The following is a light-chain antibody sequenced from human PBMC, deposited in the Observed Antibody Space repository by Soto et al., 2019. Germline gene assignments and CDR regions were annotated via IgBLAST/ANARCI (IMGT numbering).Light chain of an antibody. V-gene: IGLV2-11*02. J-gene: IGLJ2*01. Sequence: QSALTQPPSASGSPGQSVTITCSGTSSDVGEENYVSWYQQHPGKVPKLMISDVSKRPSGVPDRFSGSKSGNTASLTISGLQAEDEADYYCCSYAGDLALFGGGTKVTVL. CDR2: DVS. CDR1: SSDVGEENY. CDR3: CSYAGDLAL.